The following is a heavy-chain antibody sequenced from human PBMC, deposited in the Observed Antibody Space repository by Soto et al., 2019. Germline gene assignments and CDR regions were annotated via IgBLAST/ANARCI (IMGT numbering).Heavy chain of an antibody. D-gene: IGHD4-17*01. V-gene: IGHV1-69*08. CDR3: ARDSTLEDGDYLGSYYCYHLDV. Sequence: QVQLVQSGAEVKKPGSSVRISCKASGGTLSSYTLNWVRQAPGQGLEYVGGIIPLLGVAKYAQKFQGRVTLSADKSTSTVYLELASLTSEDTAVYYCARDSTLEDGDYLGSYYCYHLDVWGKGTSVIVSS. CDR2: IIPLLGVA. J-gene: IGHJ6*03. CDR1: GGTLSSYT.